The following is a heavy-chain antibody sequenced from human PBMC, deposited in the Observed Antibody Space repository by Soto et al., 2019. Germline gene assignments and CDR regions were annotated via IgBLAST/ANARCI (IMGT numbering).Heavy chain of an antibody. Sequence: QLQLQESGPGLVKPSETLSLTCTVSGGSISSSSYYWGWIRQPPGKGLEWIGSIYYSGSTYYNPSLKSRVTISVDTSKNQFSLKLSSVTAADTAVYYCAGTSSSSAMKVDYWGQGTLVTVSS. CDR1: GGSISSSSYY. D-gene: IGHD6-13*01. CDR3: AGTSSSSAMKVDY. V-gene: IGHV4-39*01. CDR2: IYYSGST. J-gene: IGHJ4*02.